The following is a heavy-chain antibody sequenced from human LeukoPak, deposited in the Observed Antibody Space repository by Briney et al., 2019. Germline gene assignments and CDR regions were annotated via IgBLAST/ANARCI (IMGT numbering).Heavy chain of an antibody. D-gene: IGHD3-16*01. CDR3: ARDWGSSGY. CDR1: GITFISYW. Sequence: GSLRLSCAASGITFISYWMSWVRPAPGKGLEWVSSITTSSSYIYYADSVKGRFTISRDNAKNSLYLQMNSLRAEDTAVYYCARDWGSSGYWGQGTLVTVSS. CDR2: ITTSSSYI. V-gene: IGHV3-21*01. J-gene: IGHJ4*02.